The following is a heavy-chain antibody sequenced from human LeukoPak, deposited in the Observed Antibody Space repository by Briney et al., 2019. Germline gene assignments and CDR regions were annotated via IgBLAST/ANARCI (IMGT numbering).Heavy chain of an antibody. V-gene: IGHV4-38-2*01. D-gene: IGHD2-2*01. Sequence: SETLSLTFAVSGYPINSDYYWGWIRQPPGKGLEWIGSIYRSGNTYYNPSLKSRVTISVDTSKNQFSLKVNSVTAADTAVYYCARHGGYCSSTSCYQSNYYYYLMDLWGKGTTVTVSS. CDR1: GYPINSDYY. J-gene: IGHJ6*03. CDR2: IYRSGNT. CDR3: ARHGGYCSSTSCYQSNYYYYLMDL.